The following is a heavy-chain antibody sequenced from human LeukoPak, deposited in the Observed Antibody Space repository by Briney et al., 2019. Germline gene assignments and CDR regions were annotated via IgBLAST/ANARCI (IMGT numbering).Heavy chain of an antibody. D-gene: IGHD3-3*01. V-gene: IGHV1-18*01. CDR2: ISAYNGNT. CDR3: AREPIFGVVPRPYYFDY. CDR1: GYTFTSYG. Sequence: ASVKVSCKASGYTFTSYGISWVRQAPGQGLEWRGWISAYNGNTNYAQKLQGRVTMTTDTSTSRAYMELRSLRSDDTAVHYCAREPIFGVVPRPYYFDYWGQGTLVTVSS. J-gene: IGHJ4*02.